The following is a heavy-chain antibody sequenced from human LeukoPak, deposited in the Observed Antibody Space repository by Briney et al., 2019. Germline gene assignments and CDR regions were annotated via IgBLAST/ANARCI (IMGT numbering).Heavy chain of an antibody. J-gene: IGHJ4*02. CDR3: ARDDSLTYYYDTSGYYS. CDR1: GFTLSRYS. CDR2: ISTSSSYI. Sequence: PGGSLRLSCAASGFTLSRYSMNWVRQAPGKGLEWVSSISTSSSYIYYADSVKGRFTISRDNAKNSLYLQMNSLRAEDTAVYYCARDDSLTYYYDTSGYYSWGQGTLVTVSS. V-gene: IGHV3-21*01. D-gene: IGHD3-22*01.